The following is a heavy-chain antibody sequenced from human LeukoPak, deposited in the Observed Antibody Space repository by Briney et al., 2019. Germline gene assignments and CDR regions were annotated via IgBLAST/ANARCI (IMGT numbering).Heavy chain of an antibody. D-gene: IGHD6-6*01. V-gene: IGHV1-8*03. J-gene: IGHJ6*03. CDR1: GYTFTSYD. CDR3: ARAKIQQLVQYYYYMDV. CDR2: MNPNSGNT. Sequence: GASVKVSCKASGYTFTSYDINWVRQATGQGLEWMGWMNPNSGNTGYAQKFQGRVTITRNTSKSTAYMELSSLRSEDTAVYYCARAKIQQLVQYYYYMDVWGKGTTVTVSS.